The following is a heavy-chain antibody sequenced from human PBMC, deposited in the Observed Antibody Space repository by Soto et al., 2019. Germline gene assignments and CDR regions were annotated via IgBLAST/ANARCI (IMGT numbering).Heavy chain of an antibody. CDR1: GYIFINYY. Sequence: ASVKVSCKASGYIFINYYIHWVRQAPGQGLEWIGRINPNGGSTNYAQKFRGRVTMARDTSTSTAYMELSSLTSEDTAVYYCARNPATTGDFDYWGQGTQVTVSS. CDR2: INPNGGST. J-gene: IGHJ4*02. CDR3: ARNPATTGDFDY. V-gene: IGHV1-46*01. D-gene: IGHD1-1*01.